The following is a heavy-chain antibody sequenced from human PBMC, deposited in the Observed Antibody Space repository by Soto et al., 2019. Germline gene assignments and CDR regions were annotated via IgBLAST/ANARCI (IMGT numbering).Heavy chain of an antibody. J-gene: IGHJ4*02. CDR2: ISGSGSTT. CDR3: VREASSTGLHLDH. CDR1: GFIFSNYA. D-gene: IGHD6-6*01. V-gene: IGHV3-23*01. Sequence: GGSLRLYCAAAGFIFSNYAMSWVRQAPGKGLEWVSFISGSGSTTYYADSVKGRFTISRGNSKNMWYVQMNSLRAEDAAVYYCVREASSTGLHLDHWGRGTLVTASS.